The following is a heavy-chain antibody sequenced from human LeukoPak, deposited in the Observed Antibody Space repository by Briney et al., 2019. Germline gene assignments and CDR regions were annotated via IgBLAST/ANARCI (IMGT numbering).Heavy chain of an antibody. Sequence: SETLSLTCAVYGGSFSGYYWSWIRQPPGKGLEWIGELNHSGSTNYNPSLKSRVTISVDTSKNQFSLKLSSVTATDTAVYYCASGPYLIHPHSRIAVAGYTDYWGQGTLVTVSS. D-gene: IGHD6-19*01. CDR1: GGSFSGYY. CDR3: ASGPYLIHPHSRIAVAGYTDY. CDR2: LNHSGST. J-gene: IGHJ4*02. V-gene: IGHV4-34*01.